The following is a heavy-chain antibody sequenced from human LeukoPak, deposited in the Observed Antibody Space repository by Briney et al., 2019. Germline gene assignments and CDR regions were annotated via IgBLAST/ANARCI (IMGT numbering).Heavy chain of an antibody. D-gene: IGHD3-10*01. V-gene: IGHV3-15*01. CDR2: IKSKPDGGTT. Sequence: GRSLRLSCAASGFTASNAWMSWVRQAPGKGLEWVGRIKSKPDGGTTDYAAPVKGRFTISRDDSKSTLYLQMNSLKTEDTAVYYCTTEELITMVRGVKYYFDFWGQGTLVTVSS. J-gene: IGHJ4*02. CDR1: GFTASNAW. CDR3: TTEELITMVRGVKYYFDF.